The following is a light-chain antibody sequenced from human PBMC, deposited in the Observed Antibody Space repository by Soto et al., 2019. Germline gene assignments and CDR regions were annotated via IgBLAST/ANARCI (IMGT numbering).Light chain of an antibody. CDR2: DVS. Sequence: QSVLTQPASVSGSPGQSITISCTGTSSDVGGYNYVSWYQQHPGRAPQLMIYDVSNRPSGVSNRFSGSRSGNTASLTISGLLAEDEADYYCSSYATSTTVLFGGGTKVTVL. CDR1: SSDVGGYNY. J-gene: IGLJ2*01. V-gene: IGLV2-14*03. CDR3: SSYATSTTVL.